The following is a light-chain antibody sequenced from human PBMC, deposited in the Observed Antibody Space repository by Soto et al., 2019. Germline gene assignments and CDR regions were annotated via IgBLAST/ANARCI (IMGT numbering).Light chain of an antibody. CDR2: EVT. CDR3: SSYAGSDNVWV. V-gene: IGLV2-8*01. Sequence: QSALTQPPSASGSPGQSVTISCTGTSSDVGGYNYVSWYQQHPGKAPKLMIYEVTKRPSGVPNRFSGSRSGNMASLTVSGLQAEDEADYYCSSYAGSDNVWVFGGGTKLTVL. CDR1: SSDVGGYNY. J-gene: IGLJ3*02.